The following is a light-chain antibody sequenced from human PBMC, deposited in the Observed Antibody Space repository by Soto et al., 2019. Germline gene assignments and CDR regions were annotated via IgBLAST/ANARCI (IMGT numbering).Light chain of an antibody. V-gene: IGLV2-14*01. CDR3: CSYTTSSTLYV. CDR2: DVS. CDR1: SSDVGGYNY. Sequence: QSALTQPASVSGSPGQSITISCTGTSSDVGGYNYVSWYQQHPGKAPKVMIYDVSNRPSGVSARFSGSKSGNTASLTISGLQAEDEADYYCCSYTTSSTLYVFGTGTKLTVL. J-gene: IGLJ1*01.